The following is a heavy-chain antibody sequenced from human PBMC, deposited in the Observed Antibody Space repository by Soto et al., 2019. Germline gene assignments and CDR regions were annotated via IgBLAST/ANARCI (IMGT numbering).Heavy chain of an antibody. J-gene: IGHJ6*02. CDR2: IWYDGSNK. CDR3: ARGRQQLVYGMDV. V-gene: IGHV3-33*01. D-gene: IGHD6-13*01. Sequence: GGSLRLSCAASGFTFSSYGMHWVRQAPGKGLEWVAVIWYDGSNKYYADSVKGRFTISRDNSKNTLYLQMNSLRAEDTAVYYCARGRQQLVYGMDVWGQGTTVTVSS. CDR1: GFTFSSYG.